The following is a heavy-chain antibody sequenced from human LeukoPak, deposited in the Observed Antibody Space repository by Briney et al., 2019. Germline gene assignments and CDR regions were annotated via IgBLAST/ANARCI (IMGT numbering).Heavy chain of an antibody. V-gene: IGHV1-58*02. D-gene: IGHD5-12*01. J-gene: IGHJ6*02. CDR1: GFTFTSSA. CDR3: AAENSGYDYYYYYGMDV. Sequence: SGKVSCKASGFTFTSSAMQWVRQARGQRLEGIGWIVVGSGNTNYAQKFQERVTITRDMSTTTAYIELSSLRSEDTAVYYCAAENSGYDYYYYYGMDVWGQGTTVTVSS. CDR2: IVVGSGNT.